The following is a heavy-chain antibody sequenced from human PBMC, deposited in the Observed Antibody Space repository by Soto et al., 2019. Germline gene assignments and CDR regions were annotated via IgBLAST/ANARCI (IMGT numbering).Heavy chain of an antibody. Sequence: EVQLLESGGGLVQPGGSLRLSCAASGFTFSSYAMSWVRQAPGRGLEWVSAISGSGGSTYYADSVKGRFTISRDNSKNTLYLQMNSLRAEDTAVYYCAKPRSGWEGYFDYWGQGTLVTVSS. D-gene: IGHD6-19*01. CDR1: GFTFSSYA. V-gene: IGHV3-23*01. J-gene: IGHJ4*02. CDR3: AKPRSGWEGYFDY. CDR2: ISGSGGST.